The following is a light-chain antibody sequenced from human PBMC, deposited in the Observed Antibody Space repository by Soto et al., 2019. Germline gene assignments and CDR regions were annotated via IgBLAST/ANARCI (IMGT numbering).Light chain of an antibody. Sequence: QSALTQPASVSGSPGQSITISCTGNSSDVGGYNYVSWYQQHPGKAPKLMISDVSNRPSGVSNRFSGSKSGNTASLTISGLQAEDEADDYCSSYTSSSTPLYVFGTGTKVTVL. CDR1: SSDVGGYNY. CDR2: DVS. CDR3: SSYTSSSTPLYV. J-gene: IGLJ1*01. V-gene: IGLV2-14*01.